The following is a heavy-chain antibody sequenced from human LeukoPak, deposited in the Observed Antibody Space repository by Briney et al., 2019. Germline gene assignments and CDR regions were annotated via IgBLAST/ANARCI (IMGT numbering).Heavy chain of an antibody. Sequence: SETLSLTCTVSGGSISSSSYYWGWIRQPPGKGLEWIGSIYYSGSTYYNPSLKSRVTMSVDSSKNQFSLKLSSVTAADTAVYYCARIVFAVDYYYYYYMDVWGKGTTVTISS. CDR2: IYYSGST. CDR1: GGSISSSSYY. CDR3: ARIVFAVDYYYYYYMDV. J-gene: IGHJ6*03. V-gene: IGHV4-39*01. D-gene: IGHD3-16*02.